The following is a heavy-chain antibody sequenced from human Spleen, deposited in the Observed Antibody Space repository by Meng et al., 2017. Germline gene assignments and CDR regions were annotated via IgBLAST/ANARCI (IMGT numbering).Heavy chain of an antibody. V-gene: IGHV5-51*01. CDR2: IDPDDSND. CDR1: GFRFTSYW. J-gene: IGHJ4*02. CDR3: ARHGCNSGWYGCFDS. Sequence: GESLKISCKASGFRFTSYWIAWVRQMPGKGLEWMGIIDPDDSNDSNVRYSPSFQGQVTISADYSISTAYLQWSSLKASDSAIYYCARHGCNSGWYGCFDSWGQGTLVTVSS. D-gene: IGHD6-19*01.